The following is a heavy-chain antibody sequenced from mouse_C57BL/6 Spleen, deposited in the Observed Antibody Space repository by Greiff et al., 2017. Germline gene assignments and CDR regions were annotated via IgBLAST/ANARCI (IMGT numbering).Heavy chain of an antibody. V-gene: IGHV1-80*01. CDR2: IYPGDGDT. CDR3: AGGNYGNYPFAY. CDR1: GYAFSSYW. D-gene: IGHD2-1*01. Sequence: QVQLQQSGAELVKPGASVKISCKASGYAFSSYWMNWVKQRPGKGLEWIGQIYPGDGDTNYNGKFKGKATLTADKSSSTAYMQLSSLTSEDSAVYFCAGGNYGNYPFAYWGQGILVTVSA. J-gene: IGHJ3*01.